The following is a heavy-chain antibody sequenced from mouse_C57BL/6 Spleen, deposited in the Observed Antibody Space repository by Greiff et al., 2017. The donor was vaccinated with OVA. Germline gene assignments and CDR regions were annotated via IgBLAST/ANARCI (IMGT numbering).Heavy chain of an antibody. CDR1: GFSFNTYA. D-gene: IGHD3-2*02. V-gene: IGHV10-1*01. CDR3: VRSQGYFDV. Sequence: EVKLVESGGGLVQPKGSLKLSCAASGFSFNTYAMNWVRQAPGKGLEWVARIRSKSNNYATYYADSVKDRFTISRDDSESMLYLQMNNLKTEDTAMYYCVRSQGYFDVWGTGTTVTVSS. CDR2: IRSKSNNYAT. J-gene: IGHJ1*03.